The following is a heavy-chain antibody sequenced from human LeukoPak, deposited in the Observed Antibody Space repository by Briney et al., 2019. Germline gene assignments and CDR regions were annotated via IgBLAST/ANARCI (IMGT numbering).Heavy chain of an antibody. CDR3: ARGATMVRGAINHPRLPYYYYYYGMDV. CDR1: GGSISSGDYY. Sequence: SQTLSLTCTVSGGSISSGDYYWSWIRQPPGKGLEWIGYIYYSGSTYYNPSLKSRVTISVDTSKNQFSLKLSSVTAADTAVYYCARGATMVRGAINHPRLPYYYYYYGMDVWGKGTTVTVSS. J-gene: IGHJ6*04. CDR2: IYYSGST. V-gene: IGHV4-30-4*01. D-gene: IGHD3-10*01.